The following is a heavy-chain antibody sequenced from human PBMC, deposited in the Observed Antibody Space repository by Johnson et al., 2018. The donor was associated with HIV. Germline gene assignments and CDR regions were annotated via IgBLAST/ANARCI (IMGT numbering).Heavy chain of an antibody. CDR2: IFSVGDV. V-gene: IGHV3-66*02. CDR1: GITVGTNY. Sequence: MLLVESGGGLVQPVGSPRLSCAASGITVGTNYMSWVRQAPGKGLEWVSVIFSVGDVYYADSVKGRFTISRDNSKNMVYLQMNSLRPEDTAVYYCARDGRDLVTRGSFDVWGKGTVVTFSS. J-gene: IGHJ3*01. CDR3: ARDGRDLVTRGSFDV. D-gene: IGHD3-9*01.